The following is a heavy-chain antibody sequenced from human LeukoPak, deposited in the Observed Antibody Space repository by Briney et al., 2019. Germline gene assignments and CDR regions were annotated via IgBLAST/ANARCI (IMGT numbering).Heavy chain of an antibody. V-gene: IGHV1-46*01. Sequence: NPSGGSTSYAQKFQGRVTMTRDTSTSTVYMELSSLRSEDTAVYYCAGGRVDTALYHNWFDPWGQGTLVTVSS. CDR2: NPSGGST. CDR3: AGGRVDTALYHNWFDP. D-gene: IGHD5-18*01. J-gene: IGHJ5*02.